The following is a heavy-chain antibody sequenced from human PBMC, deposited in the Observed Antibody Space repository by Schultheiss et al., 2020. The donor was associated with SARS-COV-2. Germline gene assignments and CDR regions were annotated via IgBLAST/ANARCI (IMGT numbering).Heavy chain of an antibody. J-gene: IGHJ4*02. CDR2: ISSSSRAI. V-gene: IGHV3-21*01. CDR1: GFTVSSYP. CDR3: ARDLGLQTTVTYDY. D-gene: IGHD4-17*01. Sequence: GGSLRLSCAASGFTVSSYPMTWVRQAPGRGLEWVSSISSSSRAIFYADSVQGRFTISRDNAKNSLYLQMNSLRAEDTAVYFCARDLGLQTTVTYDYWGQGTLVTVSS.